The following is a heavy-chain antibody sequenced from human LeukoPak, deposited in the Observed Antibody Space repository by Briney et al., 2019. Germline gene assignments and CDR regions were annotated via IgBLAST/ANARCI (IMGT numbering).Heavy chain of an antibody. CDR2: ISNSGRT. J-gene: IGHJ5*02. CDR1: GGSISSSHW. CDR3: ARRGPPRTLLRGVKSGWFDP. V-gene: IGHV4-4*02. D-gene: IGHD3-10*01. Sequence: SGTLSLTCAASGGSISSSHWWSWVRQPPGKGLEWIGEISNSGRTNFNPSLKSRVTISVDKSKNQFSLKLSSVTAADTAVYYCARRGPPRTLLRGVKSGWFDPWGQGTLVTVSS.